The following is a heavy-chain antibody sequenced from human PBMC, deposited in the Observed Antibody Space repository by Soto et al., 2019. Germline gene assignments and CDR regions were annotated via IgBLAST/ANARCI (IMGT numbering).Heavy chain of an antibody. J-gene: IGHJ5*02. D-gene: IGHD6-13*01. Sequence: SRRRSCAASGFTFSSYSMNLVRQAPGKGLEWVSSISSSSSYIYYADSVKGRFTISRDNAKNSLYLQMNSLRAEDTAVYYCARDLSRTGYNWFDPWGQGTLVTVSS. CDR2: ISSSSSYI. CDR3: ARDLSRTGYNWFDP. V-gene: IGHV3-21*01. CDR1: GFTFSSYS.